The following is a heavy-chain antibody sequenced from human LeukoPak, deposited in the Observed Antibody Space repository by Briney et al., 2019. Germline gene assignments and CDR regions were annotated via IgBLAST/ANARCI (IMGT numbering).Heavy chain of an antibody. CDR1: GGSISSGDYY. CDR2: IYYRGAT. CDR3: ARLTRDSDSSGYYFDY. V-gene: IGHV4-30-4*01. Sequence: SQTLSLTCTVSGGSISSGDYYWSWIRQPPGKVLGWIGYIYYRGATYYHPSLQSRITISVDTSKNQFSLNLSSLTAADTAVYFCARLTRDSDSSGYYFDYWGQGLLVTVSS. D-gene: IGHD3-22*01. J-gene: IGHJ4*02.